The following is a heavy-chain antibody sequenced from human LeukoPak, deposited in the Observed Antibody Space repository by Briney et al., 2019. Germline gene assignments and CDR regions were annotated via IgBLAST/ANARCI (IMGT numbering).Heavy chain of an antibody. Sequence: SETLSLTCTVSGGSISSYSWSWIRQPPGKGLEWIGYIYYSGSTNYNPSLKSRVTISIDTSKKQFSLKLSSVTAADTAAYYCARASIPNYYYYYMDVWGKGTTVTVSS. CDR3: ARASIPNYYYYYMDV. CDR1: GGSISSYS. CDR2: IYYSGST. J-gene: IGHJ6*03. V-gene: IGHV4-59*01.